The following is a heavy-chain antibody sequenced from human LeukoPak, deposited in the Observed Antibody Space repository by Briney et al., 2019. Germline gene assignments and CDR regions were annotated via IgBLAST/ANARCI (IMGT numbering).Heavy chain of an antibody. V-gene: IGHV1-2*02. Sequence: GASVTVSFMASGYTFYENHIHWVRQAPGQGAGWMGWINPKSGATDSAQQFQGRLTMTRDTSIGTASMDLSGLRLDDTGIYYCARAGDESTGHYDSLHFWGQGTMVTVSS. CDR1: GYTFYENH. CDR2: INPKSGAT. CDR3: ARAGDESTGHYDSLHF. J-gene: IGHJ3*01. D-gene: IGHD2-8*02.